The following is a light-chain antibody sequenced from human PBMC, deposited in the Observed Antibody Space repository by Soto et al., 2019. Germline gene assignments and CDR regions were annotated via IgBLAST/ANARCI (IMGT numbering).Light chain of an antibody. CDR2: EVS. CDR3: SSYAGSNNFVV. J-gene: IGLJ2*01. Sequence: QSALTQPPSASGSPGQSVTISCTGTSSDVGGYNYVSWYQLHPGKAPKLMISEVSKRPSGVPDRFSGSKSGNTASLTVSGLQAEDEADYYCSSYAGSNNFVVFGGGTQLTVL. CDR1: SSDVGGYNY. V-gene: IGLV2-8*01.